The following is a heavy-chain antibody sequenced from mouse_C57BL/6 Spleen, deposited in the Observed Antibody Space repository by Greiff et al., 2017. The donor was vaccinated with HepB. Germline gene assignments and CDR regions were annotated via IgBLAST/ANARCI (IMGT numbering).Heavy chain of an antibody. Sequence: EVKVVESGGGLVKPGGSLKLSCAASGFTFSSYAMSWVRQTPEKRLEWVATISDGGSYTYYPDNVKGRFTISRDNAKNNLYLQMSHLKSEDTAMYYCALLGRGAMDYWGQGTSVTVSS. CDR3: ALLGRGAMDY. CDR1: GFTFSSYA. V-gene: IGHV5-4*03. J-gene: IGHJ4*01. CDR2: ISDGGSYT. D-gene: IGHD4-1*01.